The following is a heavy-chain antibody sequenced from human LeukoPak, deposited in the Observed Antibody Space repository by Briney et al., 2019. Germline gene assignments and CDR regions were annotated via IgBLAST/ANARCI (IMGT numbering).Heavy chain of an antibody. D-gene: IGHD6-19*01. Sequence: ASVKVSCKASGYTFTSYYMHWVRQAPGPRLEWMGRINPNSGGTNYAQKLRGRVTMTRDTSISTVYMELSRLRSEDTAVYYCARSPFRSGWYAGDYWGQGTLVTVSS. CDR2: INPNSGGT. CDR1: GYTFTSYY. V-gene: IGHV1-2*06. J-gene: IGHJ4*02. CDR3: ARSPFRSGWYAGDY.